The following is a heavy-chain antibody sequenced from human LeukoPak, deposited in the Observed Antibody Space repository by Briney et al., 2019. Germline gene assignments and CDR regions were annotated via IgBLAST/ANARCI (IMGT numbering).Heavy chain of an antibody. V-gene: IGHV3-21*01. CDR2: ISSSSSYI. CDR1: GFTFSSYS. J-gene: IGHJ4*02. Sequence: GGSLRLSCAASGFTFSSYSMNWVRQAPGKGLEWVSSISSSSSYIYYADSVKGRFTISRDNAKNSLYLQMNSLRAEDTAVYYCARGSVLLGSSDYWGQGTLVTVSS. CDR3: ARGSVLLGSSDY. D-gene: IGHD2-15*01.